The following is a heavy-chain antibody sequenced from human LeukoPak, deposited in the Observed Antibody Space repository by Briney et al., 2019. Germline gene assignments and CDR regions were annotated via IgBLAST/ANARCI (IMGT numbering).Heavy chain of an antibody. CDR2: RASGGST. D-gene: IGHD4-23*01. V-gene: IGHV3-23*01. J-gene: IGHJ4*02. CDR3: ARGGKYGGNHAFDY. Sequence: RASGGSTYYTDSLKGRFTISRDNSKNTLYLQMNSLRAEDTAVYYRARGGKYGGNHAFDYWGQGTLVTVSS.